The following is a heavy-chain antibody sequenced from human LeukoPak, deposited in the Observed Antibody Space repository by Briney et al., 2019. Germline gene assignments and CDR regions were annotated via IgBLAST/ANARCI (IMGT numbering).Heavy chain of an antibody. CDR3: ATSRSGYSYADY. D-gene: IGHD5-18*01. Sequence: SETLSLTCTVSGGSISSYYWSWVRQPPVKGLEWIGYSYYTGSTNYNPSLKSRATISVDTSKNQFSLNLRSVTAADTAMYYCATSRSGYSYADYWGQGTLVTVSS. CDR1: GGSISSYY. CDR2: SYYTGST. J-gene: IGHJ4*02. V-gene: IGHV4-59*08.